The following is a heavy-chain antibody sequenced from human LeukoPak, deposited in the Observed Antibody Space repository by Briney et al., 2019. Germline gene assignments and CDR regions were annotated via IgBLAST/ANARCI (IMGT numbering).Heavy chain of an antibody. CDR1: RFTFSTYA. CDR3: AKATGYLL. Sequence: GGSLRLSRAASRFTFSTYAMSWVRQAPGRGLEWVSTISNSDGSTYYADSVKGRFTISRDNSENTLYLQMNSLRADDTAVYYCAKATGYLLWGQGTLVTVSS. D-gene: IGHD1-14*01. V-gene: IGHV3-23*01. J-gene: IGHJ4*02. CDR2: ISNSDGST.